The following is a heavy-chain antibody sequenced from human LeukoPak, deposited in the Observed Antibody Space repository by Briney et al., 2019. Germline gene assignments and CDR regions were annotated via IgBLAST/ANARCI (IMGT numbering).Heavy chain of an antibody. Sequence: SETLSLTCAVYGGSFSGYYWSWIRQPPGKGLEWIGEINHSGSTNYNPSLKSRVTITVDTSKNQFSLKLSSETAADTAVYYCARGYTIFGVVIRYYYYMDVWGKGTTVTVSS. V-gene: IGHV4-34*01. J-gene: IGHJ6*03. CDR3: ARGYTIFGVVIRYYYYMDV. CDR2: INHSGST. D-gene: IGHD3-3*01. CDR1: GGSFSGYY.